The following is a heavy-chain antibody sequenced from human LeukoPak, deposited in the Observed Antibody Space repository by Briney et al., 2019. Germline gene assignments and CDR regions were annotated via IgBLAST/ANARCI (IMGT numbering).Heavy chain of an antibody. Sequence: GGSLRLSCAASGFTFSTYAMTWVRQVPGKGLEWVSLISGRGRGTYYADSLRGRFTISRDNSKSTVYLQMNSLRAEDTAVYYCAKAVSEDGYSLHFDHWGQGALVAVSS. V-gene: IGHV3-23*01. J-gene: IGHJ4*02. CDR1: GFTFSTYA. D-gene: IGHD5-24*01. CDR3: AKAVSEDGYSLHFDH. CDR2: ISGRGRGT.